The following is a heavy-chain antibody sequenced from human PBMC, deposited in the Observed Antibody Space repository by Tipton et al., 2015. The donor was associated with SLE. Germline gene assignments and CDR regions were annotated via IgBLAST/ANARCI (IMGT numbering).Heavy chain of an antibody. J-gene: IGHJ4*02. CDR2: ISFSGIT. V-gene: IGHV4-59*11. CDR3: ARGAYYFDS. CDR1: DASIKSHS. Sequence: TLSLTCTVSDASIKSHSWTWVRQAPGKELEWIGYISFSGITNYNPSLKSRVTISVDTSKNQFSLKLTSVTPADTAFYYCARGAYYFDSWGQGTLVTVSS.